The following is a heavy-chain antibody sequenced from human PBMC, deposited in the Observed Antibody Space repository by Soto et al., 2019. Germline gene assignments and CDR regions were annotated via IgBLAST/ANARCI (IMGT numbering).Heavy chain of an antibody. CDR3: ARGYCSGGSCYVPYYYYMDV. J-gene: IGHJ6*03. CDR2: ISAYNGNT. V-gene: IGHV1-18*01. CDR1: GYTFTSYG. Sequence: QVQLVQSGAEVKKPGASVKVSCKASGYTFTSYGISWVRQAPGQGLEWRGWISAYNGNTNYAQKIQGRVTMTTDTSTSPAYMELRSLRSDDTAVYYCARGYCSGGSCYVPYYYYMDVWGKGTTVTVSS. D-gene: IGHD2-15*01.